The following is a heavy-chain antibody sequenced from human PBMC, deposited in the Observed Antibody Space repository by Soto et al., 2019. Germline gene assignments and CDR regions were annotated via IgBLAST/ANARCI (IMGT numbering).Heavy chain of an antibody. D-gene: IGHD2-2*01. Sequence: QVQLVQSGAEVKKPGSSVKVSCKASGGTFSSYAISWVRQAPGQGLEWMGGIIPISGTANDAQKFQGRGTITAAESTSTAYMALSILRSEDTAVHYCARSHGTSTSLVIYYYYYYGIVVWGQGTTVTVSS. J-gene: IGHJ6*02. CDR3: ARSHGTSTSLVIYYYYYYGIVV. CDR2: IIPISGTA. V-gene: IGHV1-69*01. CDR1: GGTFSSYA.